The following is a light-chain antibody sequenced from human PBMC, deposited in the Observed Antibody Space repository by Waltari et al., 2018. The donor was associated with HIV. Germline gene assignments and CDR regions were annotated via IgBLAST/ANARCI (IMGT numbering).Light chain of an antibody. CDR2: TDK. CDR3: ATWDDTLNAHI. CDR1: DSNLGRNS. V-gene: IGLV1-44*01. J-gene: IGLJ1*01. Sequence: TQPPSTSATPGQRIIISCSGGDSNLGRNSVDWYSQVPGTAPKLLIYTDKYRPSGVSDRFSGSKSGTSASLAITGLQSADESDYYCATWDDTLNAHIFGSGTRVTVL.